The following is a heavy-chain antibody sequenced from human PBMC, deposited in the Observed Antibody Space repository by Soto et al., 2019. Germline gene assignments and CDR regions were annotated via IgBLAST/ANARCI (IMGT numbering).Heavy chain of an antibody. D-gene: IGHD6-13*01. V-gene: IGHV4-59*01. CDR1: GGSISSYY. CDR2: IYYSGST. J-gene: IGHJ5*02. Sequence: SETLSLTCTVSGGSISSYYWSWIRQPPGKGLEWIGYIYYSGSTNYNPSLKSRVTISVDTSKNQFSLKLSSVTAADTAVYYCARRDSSSGRSPWFDPWGQGTLVTVSS. CDR3: ARRDSSSGRSPWFDP.